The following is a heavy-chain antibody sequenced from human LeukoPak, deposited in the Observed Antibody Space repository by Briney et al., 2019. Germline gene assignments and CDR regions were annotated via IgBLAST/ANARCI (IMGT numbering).Heavy chain of an antibody. CDR1: GFTFDDYG. J-gene: IGHJ4*02. D-gene: IGHD2-8*01. V-gene: IGHV3-20*04. CDR2: INWNGGST. CDR3: ARDVQDPNAHQHYFDY. Sequence: GGSLRPSCAASGFTFDDYGMSWVRQAPGKGLEWVSGINWNGGSTGYADSVKGRFTISRDNAKNSLYLQMNSLRAEDTALYYCARDVQDPNAHQHYFDYWGQGTLVTVSS.